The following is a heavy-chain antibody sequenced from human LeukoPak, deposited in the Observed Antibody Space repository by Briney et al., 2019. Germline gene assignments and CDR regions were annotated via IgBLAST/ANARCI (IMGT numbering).Heavy chain of an antibody. CDR2: ISGSGGST. CDR1: RLTFSSSA. V-gene: IGHV3-23*01. D-gene: IGHD4-17*01. J-gene: IGHJ4*02. Sequence: PGGSLRLSCAASRLTFSSSAMSWVRQAPGQGLDRVSAISGSGGSTYYADSVKGRFTISRDNSTNTLYLQMNSLRAEDTAVYYCAKGPDGDFTIFDYWGQGTLVTVSS. CDR3: AKGPDGDFTIFDY.